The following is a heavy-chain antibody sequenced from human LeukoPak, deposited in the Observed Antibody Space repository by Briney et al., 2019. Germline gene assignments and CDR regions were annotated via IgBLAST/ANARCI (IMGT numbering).Heavy chain of an antibody. Sequence: SLRLSCAASGFTFDEYGMSWVRQTPGKGLEWVSGIDWNGGSTGYADSVKGRFTISRNNAKNSLYLQMNSLRAEDTALYYCARRAMIVVATPAVDYWGQGTLVTVSS. D-gene: IGHD3-22*01. CDR1: GFTFDEYG. CDR3: ARRAMIVVATPAVDY. V-gene: IGHV3-20*04. CDR2: IDWNGGST. J-gene: IGHJ4*02.